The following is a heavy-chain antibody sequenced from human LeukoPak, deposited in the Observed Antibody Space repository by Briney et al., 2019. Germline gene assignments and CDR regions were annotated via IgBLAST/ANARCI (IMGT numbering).Heavy chain of an antibody. Sequence: GGSLRLSCAASGFTFSSYGMHWVRQAPGKGLEWVAVISYDGSNKYYADSVKGRFTISRDNSKNTLYLQMNSLRAEDMAVYYCARGDSSGWYGFGAFDIWGQGTMVTVSS. CDR2: ISYDGSNK. V-gene: IGHV3-30*03. D-gene: IGHD6-19*01. CDR1: GFTFSSYG. CDR3: ARGDSSGWYGFGAFDI. J-gene: IGHJ3*02.